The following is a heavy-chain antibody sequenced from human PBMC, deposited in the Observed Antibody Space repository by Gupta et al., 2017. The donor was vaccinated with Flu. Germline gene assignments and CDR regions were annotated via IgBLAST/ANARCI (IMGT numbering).Heavy chain of an antibody. CDR2: ISWNSGSI. CDR1: GFTFVYFA. J-gene: IGHJ4*02. Sequence: EVQRVDLGGGWVRLGRSLRLPVAASGFTFVYFALNWVRKAPGKGLEGVSGISWNSGSIGYADSVKGRFTISRDNAKNSLYLQMNSLRAEDTALYYCAKDTMEIAVAATPFDYWGQGTLVTVSS. CDR3: AKDTMEIAVAATPFDY. V-gene: IGHV3-9*01. D-gene: IGHD6-19*01.